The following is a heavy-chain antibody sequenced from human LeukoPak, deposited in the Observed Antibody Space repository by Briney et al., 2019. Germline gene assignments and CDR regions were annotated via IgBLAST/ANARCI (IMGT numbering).Heavy chain of an antibody. D-gene: IGHD6-13*01. CDR2: ISAYNGNT. J-gene: IGHJ3*02. Sequence: ASVKVSCKASGYTFTSYGISWVRQAPGQGLEWMEWISAYNGNTNYAQKLQGRVTMTTDTSTSTAYMELRSLRSDDTAVYYCARDLYDWAQQLARVPDAFDIWGQGTMVTVSS. CDR1: GYTFTSYG. V-gene: IGHV1-18*01. CDR3: ARDLYDWAQQLARVPDAFDI.